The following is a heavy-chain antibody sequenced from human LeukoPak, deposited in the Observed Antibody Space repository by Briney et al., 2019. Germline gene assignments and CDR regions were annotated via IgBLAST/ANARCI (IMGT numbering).Heavy chain of an antibody. Sequence: GRSLRLSCAASGFTFSSYAMHWVRQAPGKGLELVAVISYDGSNKYYADSVKGRFTISRDNSKNTLYLQMNSLRAEDTAVYYCARAVYSYGGYYYMDVWGKGTTVTVSS. CDR1: GFTFSSYA. CDR3: ARAVYSYGGYYYMDV. J-gene: IGHJ6*03. V-gene: IGHV3-30-3*01. D-gene: IGHD5-18*01. CDR2: ISYDGSNK.